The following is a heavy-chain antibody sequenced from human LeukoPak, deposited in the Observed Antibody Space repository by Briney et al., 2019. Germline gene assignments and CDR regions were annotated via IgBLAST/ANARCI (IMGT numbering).Heavy chain of an antibody. V-gene: IGHV4-31*03. D-gene: IGHD5-12*01. CDR3: ARVIGYDQLDY. CDR2: IHYSGST. CDR1: GGSISSGDYY. Sequence: SQTLSLTCSVSGGSISSGDYYWSWIRQHPGKGLEWIGYIHYSGSTYYHPSLKSRVSISVSTSKNRFSLQLSSVTAADTAVYYCARVIGYDQLDYWGQGTLVTVSS. J-gene: IGHJ4*02.